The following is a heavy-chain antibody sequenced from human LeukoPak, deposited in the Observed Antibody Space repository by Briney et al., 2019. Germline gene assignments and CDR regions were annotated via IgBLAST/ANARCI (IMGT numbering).Heavy chain of an antibody. CDR3: ARAAHTILGEPNEFDY. CDR2: ISSSSSYI. CDR1: GFTFSSYS. Sequence: PGGSLRLSCAASGFTFSSYSMNWVRQAPGKGLEWVSSISSSSSYIYYADSVKGRFTISRDNAKNSLYLQMNSLRAEDTAVYYCARAAHTILGEPNEFDYWGQGTLVTVSS. J-gene: IGHJ4*02. V-gene: IGHV3-21*01. D-gene: IGHD3-3*01.